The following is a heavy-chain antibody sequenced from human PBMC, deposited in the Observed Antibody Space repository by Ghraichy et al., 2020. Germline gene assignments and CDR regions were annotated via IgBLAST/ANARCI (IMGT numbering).Heavy chain of an antibody. J-gene: IGHJ2*01. D-gene: IGHD1-26*01. CDR1: GGSISGYY. CDR2: IFTSGST. CDR3: ARDGLRWELLYFDL. V-gene: IGHV4-4*07. Sequence: TLSLTCTVSGGSISGYYWSWIRQPAGKGLEWIGRIFTSGSTYYNPSLKSRVTMSVDKSKNQFSLKVNFVTAAATAVYYCARDGLRWELLYFDLWGRGTLVTVSS.